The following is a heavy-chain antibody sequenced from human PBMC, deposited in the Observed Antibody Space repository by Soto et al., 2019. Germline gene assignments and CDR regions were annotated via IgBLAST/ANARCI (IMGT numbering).Heavy chain of an antibody. CDR1: RDTFNKYA. CDR2: IIPIFSSR. Sequence: QVQRVQSGAEVKKPGCPVQVSCKTTRDTFNKYAFKWVRQAPGQGLEWMGWIIPIFSSRNYAEKFQGRVTITADDSTSTAYMELRSLRFEDTAVYYCARGETYLGVWGQGTTVTVSS. CDR3: ARGETYLGV. J-gene: IGHJ6*02. D-gene: IGHD3-16*01. V-gene: IGHV1-69*01.